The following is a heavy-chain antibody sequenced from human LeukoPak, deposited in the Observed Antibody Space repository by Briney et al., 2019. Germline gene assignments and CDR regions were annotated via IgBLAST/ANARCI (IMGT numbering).Heavy chain of an antibody. D-gene: IGHD5-24*01. V-gene: IGHV1-24*01. J-gene: IGHJ4*02. CDR1: GYTLTELS. CDR2: SDPEDGET. Sequence: ASVKVSCKVSGYTLTELSMHWVRQAPGKGLEWMGGSDPEDGETIYAQKFQGRVTMTEDTSTETAYMELSSLRPDDTAVYHCATERAEMATIIDYWGQGTLVTVSS. CDR3: ATERAEMATIIDY.